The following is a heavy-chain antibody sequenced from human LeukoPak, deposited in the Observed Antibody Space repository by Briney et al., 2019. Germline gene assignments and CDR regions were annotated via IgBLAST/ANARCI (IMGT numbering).Heavy chain of an antibody. CDR2: IIPIFGTA. CDR3: ARTLYSSSWSSMYYFDY. V-gene: IGHV1-69*13. CDR1: GGTFSSYA. Sequence: ASVKVSRKASGGTFSSYAISWVRQAPGQGLEWMGGIIPIFGTANYAQKFQGRVTITADESTSTAYMELSSLRSEDTAVYYCARTLYSSSWSSMYYFDYWGQGTLVTVSS. D-gene: IGHD6-13*01. J-gene: IGHJ4*02.